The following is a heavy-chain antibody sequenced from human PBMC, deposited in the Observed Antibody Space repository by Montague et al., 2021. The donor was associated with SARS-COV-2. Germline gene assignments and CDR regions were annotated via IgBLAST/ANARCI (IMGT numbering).Heavy chain of an antibody. CDR2: IYTSGST. CDR3: ARVGVGTMVRGVIPAYYYYGMDV. J-gene: IGHJ6*02. V-gene: IGHV4-61*02. D-gene: IGHD3-10*01. CDR1: GGSISSGSYY. Sequence: TLSLTCTVSGGSISSGSYYWSWIRQPAGKGLEWIGRIYTSGSTNYNPSLKSRVTISADTSKNQFSLKLTSVTAADTAVYYCARVGVGTMVRGVIPAYYYYGMDVWGQGTTVTVSS.